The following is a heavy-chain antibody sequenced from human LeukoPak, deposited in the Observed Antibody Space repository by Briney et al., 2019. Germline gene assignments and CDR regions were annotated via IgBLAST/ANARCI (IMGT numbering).Heavy chain of an antibody. CDR2: ISSSSSYI. CDR1: GFTFSTDS. D-gene: IGHD6-6*01. Sequence: GSLRLSCAASGFTFSTDSMNWVRQAPGRGLEWVSSISSSSSYIYYADSVKGRFTISRDNAKNSLYLQMNSLRAEDTAVYYCARDPSSSSAFDYWGQGTLVTVSS. CDR3: ARDPSSSSAFDY. J-gene: IGHJ4*02. V-gene: IGHV3-21*01.